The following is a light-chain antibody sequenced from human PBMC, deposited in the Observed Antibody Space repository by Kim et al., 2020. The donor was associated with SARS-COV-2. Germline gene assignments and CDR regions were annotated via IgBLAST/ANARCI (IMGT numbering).Light chain of an antibody. V-gene: IGKV3-15*01. CDR3: QQSNDWPPLT. J-gene: IGKJ1*01. Sequence: SPGERATPSCTASQTITNKLVWYQQKPGQAPRLLIYDATTRATGVPARFIGSGSETDFTLTISSLQSEDFAVYYCQQSNDWPPLTFGQGTKVDIK. CDR2: DAT. CDR1: QTITNK.